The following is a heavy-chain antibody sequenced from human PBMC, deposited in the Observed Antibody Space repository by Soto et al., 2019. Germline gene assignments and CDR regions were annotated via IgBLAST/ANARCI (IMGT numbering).Heavy chain of an antibody. Sequence: QVQLVQSGAEVKNTGSSVKVSGKISGGIFSRHAIDLVRKAPGHGLECMEGIVPKLGTGSYAQNFQARVTILAKELNNKSYMDLSGMNFEHTVVSYCARPRPSAYERDRYYGPQFDYCGQGSLVSV. J-gene: IGHJ4*02. CDR1: GGIFSRHA. CDR2: IVPKLGTG. CDR3: ARPRPSAYERDRYYGPQFDY. V-gene: IGHV1-69*01. D-gene: IGHD4-17*01.